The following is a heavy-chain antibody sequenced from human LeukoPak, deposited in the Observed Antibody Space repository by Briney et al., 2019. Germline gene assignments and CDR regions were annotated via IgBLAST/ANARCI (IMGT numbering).Heavy chain of an antibody. CDR1: GFTFSSYS. CDR2: ISSSSSYI. J-gene: IGHJ4*02. D-gene: IGHD3-3*01. V-gene: IGHV3-21*04. CDR3: ANHRSTIFGVDLDY. Sequence: PGGSLRLSCAASGFTFSSYSMNWVRQAPGKGLEWVSSISSSSSYIYYAESVKGRFTISRDNAKNSLYLQMNSLRAEDTAVYYCANHRSTIFGVDLDYWGQGTLVTVSS.